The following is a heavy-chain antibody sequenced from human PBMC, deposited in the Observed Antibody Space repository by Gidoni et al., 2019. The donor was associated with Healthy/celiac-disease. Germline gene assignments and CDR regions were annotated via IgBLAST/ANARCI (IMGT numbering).Heavy chain of an antibody. Sequence: QLQLQASGPGLVKPSETPSLSCPVSGGPISSSSYYWGWIRQPPGKGLEWIGSIYYSGSTYYNPSLKSRVTISVDTSKNQFSLKLSSVTAADTAVYYCARHSEYSSSWYYFDYWGQGTLVTVSS. CDR2: IYYSGST. CDR3: ARHSEYSSSWYYFDY. J-gene: IGHJ4*02. V-gene: IGHV4-39*01. D-gene: IGHD6-13*01. CDR1: GGPISSSSYY.